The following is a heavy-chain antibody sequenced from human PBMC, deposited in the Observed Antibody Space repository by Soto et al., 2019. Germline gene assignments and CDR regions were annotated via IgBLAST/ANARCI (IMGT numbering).Heavy chain of an antibody. Sequence: ASVKVSCKASGYTFTGYYMHWVRQAPGEGLEWMGWINPNSGGTNYAQKFQGRVTMTRDTSISTAYMELRRLRSDDTAVYYCARGEVAATYYYYYYGMDVWGQGTTVTV. CDR1: GYTFTGYY. CDR2: INPNSGGT. J-gene: IGHJ6*02. V-gene: IGHV1-2*02. D-gene: IGHD2-15*01. CDR3: ARGEVAATYYYYYYGMDV.